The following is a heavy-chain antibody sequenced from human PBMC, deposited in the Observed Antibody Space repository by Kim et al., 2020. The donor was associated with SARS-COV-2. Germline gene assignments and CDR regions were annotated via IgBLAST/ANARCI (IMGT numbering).Heavy chain of an antibody. D-gene: IGHD3-10*01. J-gene: IGHJ4*02. CDR3: VKDGVSIWFRELFN. Sequence: GGSLRLSCAVSGFNFHDYAMHWVRQAPGKGLEWVSGINWNGDVTAYADSVKGRFTISRDNARDTLYLQMNSLRVDDTAFYYCVKDGVSIWFRELFNWGQGTLVTVSS. CDR2: INWNGDVT. V-gene: IGHV3-9*01. CDR1: GFNFHDYA.